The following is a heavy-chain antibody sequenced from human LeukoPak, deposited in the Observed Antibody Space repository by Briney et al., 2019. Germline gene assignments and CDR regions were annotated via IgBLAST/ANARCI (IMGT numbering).Heavy chain of an antibody. CDR1: GGSISSGNYY. Sequence: SQTLSLTCTVSGGSISSGNYYWYWIRQPAGKGLEWIGHVYNTVTTNYNPSLLSRVTISMDTSENQFSLKLSSVTAADTAVYYCARSSYGAGSYIFYGLDVWGQGTTVTVSS. CDR3: ARSSYGAGSYIFYGLDV. J-gene: IGHJ6*02. CDR2: VYNTVTT. V-gene: IGHV4-61*09. D-gene: IGHD3-10*01.